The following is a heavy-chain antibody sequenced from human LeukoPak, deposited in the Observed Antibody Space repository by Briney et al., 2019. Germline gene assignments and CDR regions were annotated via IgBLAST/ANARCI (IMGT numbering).Heavy chain of an antibody. J-gene: IGHJ4*02. Sequence: ASVKVSCKVSGSTLTELSIHWVRQTPGKGLEWMGGIDPENDKRIYAQKFQGRVSMTEDSSTDTAYMELSSLRSEDTAVYYCARTFLLGGYYDSSGYYGYWGQGTLVTVSS. V-gene: IGHV1-24*01. D-gene: IGHD3-22*01. CDR3: ARTFLLGGYYDSSGYYGY. CDR2: IDPENDKR. CDR1: GSTLTELS.